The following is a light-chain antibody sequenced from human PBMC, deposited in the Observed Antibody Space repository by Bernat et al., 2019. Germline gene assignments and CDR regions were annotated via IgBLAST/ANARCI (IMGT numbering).Light chain of an antibody. J-gene: IGKJ4*01. CDR1: QAISIS. CDR2: AAS. CDR3: QPYDSSPLT. V-gene: IGKV1-16*01. Sequence: DIQMTQSPSALSASLVDTVTITCRASQAISISVAWCQQRPGKAPKSLIYAASNLRSGVPSRFTGSGSGTDFTLHISSLQPEAFGSYYCQPYDSSPLTVGGGTKVDVK.